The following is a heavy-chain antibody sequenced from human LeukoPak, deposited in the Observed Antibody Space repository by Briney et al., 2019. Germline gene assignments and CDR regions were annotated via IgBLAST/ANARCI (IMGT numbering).Heavy chain of an antibody. CDR2: ISPTGSTT. Sequence: GGSLRLSCTASGFSFSGHWMHWACQLPGKGLVWVSRISPTGSTTSYADSVKGRFTISRDNAKNSLYLQMNSLRAEDTAVYYCARSPDGVDYWGQGTLVTVSS. D-gene: IGHD3-10*01. V-gene: IGHV3-74*01. CDR1: GFSFSGHW. J-gene: IGHJ4*02. CDR3: ARSPDGVDY.